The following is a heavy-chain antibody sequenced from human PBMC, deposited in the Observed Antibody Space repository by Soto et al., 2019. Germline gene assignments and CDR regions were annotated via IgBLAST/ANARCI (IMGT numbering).Heavy chain of an antibody. V-gene: IGHV1-8*01. CDR3: ARVVRFFGGHAGY. J-gene: IGHJ4*02. CDR1: GYTFTEFD. D-gene: IGHD3-3*01. Sequence: QVLLVQSGADVKKPGASVKVSCKTSGYTFTEFDINWVRQAPGQGLEWMGWMNTNTGNTGYAQTFQGRVTMTRDTTISTAYMELRRLRSEETAVYYCARVVRFFGGHAGYWGQGTLVPVSS. CDR2: MNTNTGNT.